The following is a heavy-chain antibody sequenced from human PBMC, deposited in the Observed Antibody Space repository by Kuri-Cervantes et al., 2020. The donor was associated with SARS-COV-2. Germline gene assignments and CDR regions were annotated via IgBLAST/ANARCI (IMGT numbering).Heavy chain of an antibody. V-gene: IGHV3-23*01. CDR3: AKSYCSGGSCYHFDY. CDR1: GFTFSDYY. J-gene: IGHJ4*02. D-gene: IGHD2-15*01. Sequence: GESLKISCAASGFTFSDYYMSWIRQAPGKGLEWVSAISGSGGSTYYADSVKGRFTISRDNSKNTLYLQMNSLRAEDTAVYYCAKSYCSGGSCYHFDYWGQGTLVTVSS. CDR2: ISGSGGST.